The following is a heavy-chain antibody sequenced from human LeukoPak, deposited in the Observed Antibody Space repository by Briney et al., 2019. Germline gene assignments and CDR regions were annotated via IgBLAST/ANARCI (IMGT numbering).Heavy chain of an antibody. CDR1: GFTFSSYS. CDR3: ARTPLEINGGSYPNWFDP. Sequence: PGGSLRLSCAASGFTFSSYSMNWVRQAPGKGLEWVSSISSSSSYIYYADSVKGRFTISRDNAKNSLYLQMNSLRAEDTAVYYCARTPLEINGGSYPNWFDPWGQETLVTVSS. D-gene: IGHD1-26*01. J-gene: IGHJ5*02. CDR2: ISSSSSYI. V-gene: IGHV3-21*01.